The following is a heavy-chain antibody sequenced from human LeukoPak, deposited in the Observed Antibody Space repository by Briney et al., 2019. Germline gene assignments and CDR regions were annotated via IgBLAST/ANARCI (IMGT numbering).Heavy chain of an antibody. CDR3: ARRYSGSLRYFDY. CDR1: GFTFISYA. CDR2: IRGSGGTT. V-gene: IGHV3-23*01. D-gene: IGHD1-26*01. Sequence: GSLRLSCATSGFTFISYAMNWVRQAPGKGLEWVSGIRGSGGTTYYGDSVKGRFTISRDNSKNSLYLQMHSLRDEDTAVYYCARRYSGSLRYFDYWGQGTLVAVSS. J-gene: IGHJ4*02.